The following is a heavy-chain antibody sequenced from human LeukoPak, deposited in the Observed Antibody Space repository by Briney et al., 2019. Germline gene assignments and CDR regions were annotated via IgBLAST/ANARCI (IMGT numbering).Heavy chain of an antibody. CDR3: ASWGLVVVAATAGGPQIDY. CDR1: GYTFTSYG. J-gene: IGHJ4*02. V-gene: IGHV1-18*01. D-gene: IGHD2-15*01. CDR2: ISANNGNT. Sequence: ASVKVSCKASGYTFTSYGISWVRQAPGKGIEGMGWISANNGNTNYAQKLHGRVTMTTDTSTSTAYMELRSLRSDDTAVYYCASWGLVVVAATAGGPQIDYWGQGTLVTVSS.